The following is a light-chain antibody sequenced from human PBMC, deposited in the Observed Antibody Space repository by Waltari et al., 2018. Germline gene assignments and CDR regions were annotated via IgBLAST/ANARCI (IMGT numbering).Light chain of an antibody. CDR1: QSVSNN. J-gene: IGKJ1*01. Sequence: EIVLTQSPATLSLSPGERATLSCRDSQSVSNNLAWYQQKPGQAPSLLIYGASSRATGIPDRFSGSGSGTDFTLTISSLEPEDFAVYYCQQYSNWPRTFGQGTKVEIK. CDR2: GAS. V-gene: IGKV3-15*01. CDR3: QQYSNWPRT.